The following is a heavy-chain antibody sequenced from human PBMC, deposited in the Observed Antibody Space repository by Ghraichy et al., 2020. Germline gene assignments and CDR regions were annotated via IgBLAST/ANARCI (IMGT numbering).Heavy chain of an antibody. Sequence: ASVKVSCKASGYTFTGYYMHWVRQAPGQGLEWMGWINPNSGGTNYAQKFQGRVTMTRDTSISTAYMELSRLRSDDTAVYYCARDLEHPGIFSDYWGQGTLVTVSS. J-gene: IGHJ4*02. V-gene: IGHV1-2*02. D-gene: IGHD2-15*01. CDR1: GYTFTGYY. CDR3: ARDLEHPGIFSDY. CDR2: INPNSGGT.